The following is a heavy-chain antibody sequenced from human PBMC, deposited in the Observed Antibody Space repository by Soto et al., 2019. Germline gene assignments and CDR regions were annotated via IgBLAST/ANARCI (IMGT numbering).Heavy chain of an antibody. CDR2: IYYSGST. V-gene: IGHV4-39*01. Sequence: QLQLQESGPGLVKPSETLSLTCTVSGGSISSSSYYWGWIRQPPGKGLEWIGSIYYSGSTYYNPSLKSRVTISVDTSTIQFSLKLSSVTAADTAVYYCARAGPITMVRGVXLRYYGMDVWGQGTTVTVSS. D-gene: IGHD3-10*01. J-gene: IGHJ6*02. CDR1: GGSISSSSYY. CDR3: ARAGPITMVRGVXLRYYGMDV.